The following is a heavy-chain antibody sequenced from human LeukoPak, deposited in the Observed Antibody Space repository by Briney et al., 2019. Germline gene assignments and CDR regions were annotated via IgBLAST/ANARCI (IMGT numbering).Heavy chain of an antibody. Sequence: ASVKVSCKASGYTFIGNYMHWVRQAPGQGLEWMGWINPNSGGTNYAQKFQGRVTMTRDTSISTAYMELSRLTSDDTAVYYCASANYGGNSFTVVYWGQGTLVTVSS. CDR2: INPNSGGT. J-gene: IGHJ4*02. V-gene: IGHV1-2*02. CDR1: GYTFIGNY. D-gene: IGHD4-23*01. CDR3: ASANYGGNSFTVVY.